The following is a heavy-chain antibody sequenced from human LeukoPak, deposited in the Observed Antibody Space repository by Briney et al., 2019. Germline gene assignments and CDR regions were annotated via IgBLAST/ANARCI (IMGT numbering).Heavy chain of an antibody. J-gene: IGHJ4*02. CDR1: GYRFTSYW. CDR2: IYPVDSDT. CDR3: ARLSSGLWGYFDY. V-gene: IGHV5-51*01. Sequence: PGESLEISCKGSGYRFTSYWIGWVRRLPGKGLEWMGFIYPVDSDTKYSPSFQGQVTISTDKSISTAYLQWSSLKASDTAMYYCARLSSGLWGYFDYWGQGTLVTVSS. D-gene: IGHD3-22*01.